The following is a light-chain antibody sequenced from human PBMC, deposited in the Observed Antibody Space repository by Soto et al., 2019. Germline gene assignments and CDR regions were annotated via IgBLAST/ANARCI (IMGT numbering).Light chain of an antibody. CDR3: QQRHMWPIT. V-gene: IGKV3-11*01. CDR2: DAY. CDR1: QSFRGL. Sequence: VLTQSPVTLPLSPGERATLSCRASQSFRGLLAWYQQKPGQAPRLLIYDAYNRATGIPPRFSGSGSGTDFTLTISSLEPEDSAVYYCQQRHMWPITFGQGTRLEN. J-gene: IGKJ5*01.